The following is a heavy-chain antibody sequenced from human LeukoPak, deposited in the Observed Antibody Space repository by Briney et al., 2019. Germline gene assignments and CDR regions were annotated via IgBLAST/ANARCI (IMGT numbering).Heavy chain of an antibody. D-gene: IGHD6-13*01. CDR1: GYNFATYG. V-gene: IGHV1-18*01. CDR2: ISANNGKT. CDR3: AKVAGDRMDY. Sequence: GASENVSCKASGYNFATYGFCWVRQAPGHGLEWMGWISANNGKTAYAQKFQGRVTLTTDTSTTTAYLELRTLRPDDTAVYYCAKVAGDRMDYWGQGTLVTVSS. J-gene: IGHJ4*02.